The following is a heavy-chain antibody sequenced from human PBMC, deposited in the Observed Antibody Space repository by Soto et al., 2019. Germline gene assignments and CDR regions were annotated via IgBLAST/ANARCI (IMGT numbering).Heavy chain of an antibody. CDR1: GGSFSGYY. CDR2: INHSGST. D-gene: IGHD6-13*01. V-gene: IGHV4-34*01. Sequence: SETLSLTCAVYGGSFSGYYWSWIRQPPGKGLEWIGEINHSGSTNYNPSLKSRVTISVDTSKNQFSLKLSSVTAADTAVYYCARGQEQQLAHASKYNWFDPWGQGTLVTVSS. CDR3: ARGQEQQLAHASKYNWFDP. J-gene: IGHJ5*02.